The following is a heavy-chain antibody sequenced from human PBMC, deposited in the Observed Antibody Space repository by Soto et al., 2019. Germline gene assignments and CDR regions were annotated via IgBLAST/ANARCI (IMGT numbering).Heavy chain of an antibody. D-gene: IGHD6-13*01. J-gene: IGHJ1*01. CDR3: ATGTAAPAH. Sequence: EVQLLESGGGLVQPGGSLRLSCAASGFTFSNFDMSWVRQAPGKGLEWVSGISTSGGTTYYADSVKGRFTSSRDNSKNTLYLHMTSLRAKDTAVYYCATGTAAPAHWGQGTLVTVSS. V-gene: IGHV3-23*01. CDR2: ISTSGGTT. CDR1: GFTFSNFD.